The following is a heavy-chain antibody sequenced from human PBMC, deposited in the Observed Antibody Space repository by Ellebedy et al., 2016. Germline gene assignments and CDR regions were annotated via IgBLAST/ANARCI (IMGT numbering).Heavy chain of an antibody. CDR2: IGTGA. CDR1: GFSIFSYA. V-gene: IGHV3-69-1*01. J-gene: IGHJ6*02. CDR3: ARTLTTNIRGWENYYYFYGMDV. Sequence: GGSLRLXCKASGFSIFSYAMNWVRQAPGKGLEWVSHIGTGAHHADSVKGRFTISRDNSRKSLFLQMNSLRAEDTAVYYCARTLTTNIRGWENYYYFYGMDVWGQGTTVTVSS. D-gene: IGHD1-1*01.